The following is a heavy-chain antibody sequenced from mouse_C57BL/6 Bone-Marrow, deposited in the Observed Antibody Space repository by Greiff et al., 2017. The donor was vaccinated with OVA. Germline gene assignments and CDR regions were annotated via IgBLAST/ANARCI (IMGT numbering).Heavy chain of an antibody. Sequence: VQLQQSGAELARPGASVKLSCKASGYTFTSYGISWVKQRTGQGLEWIGEIYPRSGNTYYNEKFKGKATLTADKSSSTAYMGLRSLTSEDSAVYVCARGDDYGGSWFAYWGQGTLVTGSA. CDR1: GYTFTSYG. J-gene: IGHJ3*01. CDR3: ARGDDYGGSWFAY. V-gene: IGHV1-81*01. CDR2: IYPRSGNT. D-gene: IGHD2-4*01.